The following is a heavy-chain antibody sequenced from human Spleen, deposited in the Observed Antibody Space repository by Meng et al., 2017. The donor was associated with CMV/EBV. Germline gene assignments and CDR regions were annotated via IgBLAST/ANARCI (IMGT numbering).Heavy chain of an antibody. CDR1: GGTFSNYD. Sequence: SVKVSCKASGGTFSNYDINWVRQAPGQGPEWVGGIIPLSVPAKSPQQFQGRVTITRDESSSTAYMELSSLRSEDTAVYYCARGGRGYRFGDPSDMTPESYYYYGMDVWGQGTSVTAP. CDR2: IIPLSVPA. D-gene: IGHD3-22*01. J-gene: IGHJ6*02. CDR3: ARGGRGYRFGDPSDMTPESYYYYGMDV. V-gene: IGHV1-69*05.